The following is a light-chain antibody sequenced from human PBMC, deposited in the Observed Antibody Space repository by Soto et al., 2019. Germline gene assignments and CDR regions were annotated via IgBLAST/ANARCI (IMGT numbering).Light chain of an antibody. Sequence: DFVMTQSPDSLAVSLGERATINCKASQSVLSNSNNKNYLAWFQQKSGQPPKLLIYWASARQSGVPDRFSGSGSATDFTLTISGLQAEDVAVYYCQQYHSDPITFGQGTRLEIK. CDR1: QSVLSNSNNKNY. V-gene: IGKV4-1*01. CDR3: QQYHSDPIT. J-gene: IGKJ5*01. CDR2: WAS.